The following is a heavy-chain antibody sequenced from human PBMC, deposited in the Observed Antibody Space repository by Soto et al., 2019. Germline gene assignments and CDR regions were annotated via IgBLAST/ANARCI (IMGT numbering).Heavy chain of an antibody. CDR1: GGTFSSYV. CDR2: IIPVSGTA. Sequence: QVHLEQSGAEVKKPRSSVKVSCKFSGGTFSSYVIIWVRQAPGQGLEWMGGIIPVSGTANYAQKFHGRVTISADAATNTAYMELSSVRFDDTAVYYCATVDRSVALVGWFDPWGQGTLVTVSS. J-gene: IGHJ5*02. CDR3: ATVDRSVALVGWFDP. D-gene: IGHD2-8*02. V-gene: IGHV1-69*01.